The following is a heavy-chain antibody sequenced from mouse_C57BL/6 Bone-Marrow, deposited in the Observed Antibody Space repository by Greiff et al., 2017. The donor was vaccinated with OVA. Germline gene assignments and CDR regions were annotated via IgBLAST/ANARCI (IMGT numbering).Heavy chain of an antibody. J-gene: IGHJ3*01. Sequence: EVQLQQSGAELVRPGASVKLSCTASGFTITDDYMHWVKQRPEQGLEWIGWIDPENGDTEYASKFQGKATITADTSSNTAYLQLSSLTSEDTAVYYCTLYYYGSSWFAYWGQGTLVTVSA. CDR1: GFTITDDY. V-gene: IGHV14-4*01. CDR3: TLYYYGSSWFAY. D-gene: IGHD1-1*01. CDR2: IDPENGDT.